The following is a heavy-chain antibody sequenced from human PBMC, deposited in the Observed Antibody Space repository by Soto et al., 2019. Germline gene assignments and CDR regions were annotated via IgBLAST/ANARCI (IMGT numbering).Heavy chain of an antibody. CDR1: GGSFSGYY. Sequence: PSETLSLTCAVYGGSFSGYYWSWIRQPPGKGLEWIGEINHSGSTNYNPSLKSRVTISVDTSKNQFSLKLSSVTAADTAVYYCARDQAEGYSYGYDYYYMDVWGKGTTVTVSS. CDR2: INHSGST. V-gene: IGHV4-34*01. CDR3: ARDQAEGYSYGYDYYYMDV. J-gene: IGHJ6*03. D-gene: IGHD5-18*01.